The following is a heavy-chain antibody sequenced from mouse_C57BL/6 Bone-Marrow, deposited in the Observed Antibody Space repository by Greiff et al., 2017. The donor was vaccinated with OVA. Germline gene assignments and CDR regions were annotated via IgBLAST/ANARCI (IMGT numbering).Heavy chain of an antibody. CDR2: IFPGSGST. CDR3: TTYRY. J-gene: IGHJ2*01. V-gene: IGHV1-75*01. D-gene: IGHD5-5*01. CDR1: GYTFTDYY. Sequence: VKLQESGPELVKPGASVKISCKASGYTFTDYYINWVKQRPGQGLEWIGWIFPGSGSTYYNEKFKGKATLTVDKSSSTAYLQLSSLTSEDTAVYYCTTYRYWGQGTTLTVSS.